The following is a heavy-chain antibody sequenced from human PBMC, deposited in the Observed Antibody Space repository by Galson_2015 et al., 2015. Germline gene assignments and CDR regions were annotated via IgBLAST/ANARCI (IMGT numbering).Heavy chain of an antibody. CDR1: GYTFTGYY. Sequence: ASGYTFTGYYMHWVRQAPGQGLEWMGRINPNSGGTNYAQKFQGRVTMTRDTSISTAYMELSRLRSDDTAVYYCARVIAVAVGYYFDYWGQGTLVTVSS. D-gene: IGHD6-19*01. CDR2: INPNSGGT. V-gene: IGHV1-2*06. CDR3: ARVIAVAVGYYFDY. J-gene: IGHJ4*02.